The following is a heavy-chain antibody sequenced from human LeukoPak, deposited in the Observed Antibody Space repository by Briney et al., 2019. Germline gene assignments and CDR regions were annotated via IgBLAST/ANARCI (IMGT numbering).Heavy chain of an antibody. CDR3: ARVTYFDWLFDAFDI. Sequence: GGSLRLSCAASGFTVSSNYMSWVRQAPGKGLEWVSVIYSGGSTYYADSVKGRFTISRDNSKNTLYLQMNSLRAEDTAVYYCARVTYFDWLFDAFDIWGQGTMVTVSS. D-gene: IGHD3-9*01. V-gene: IGHV3-66*01. CDR2: IYSGGST. J-gene: IGHJ3*02. CDR1: GFTVSSNY.